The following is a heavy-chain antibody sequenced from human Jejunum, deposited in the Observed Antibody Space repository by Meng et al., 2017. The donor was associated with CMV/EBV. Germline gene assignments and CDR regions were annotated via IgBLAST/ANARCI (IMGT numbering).Heavy chain of an antibody. CDR2: IFYSGYT. D-gene: IGHD1-26*01. CDR1: GGSFTTSY. J-gene: IGHJ4*02. Sequence: SGGSFTTSYWNWVRKPPGKGLEWIGTIFYSGYTNYNPSLKSRVSMSLDRSMFQISLKLTSVIAADTAVYYCARERTQSYYPTRYFDSRGQGALVTVSS. V-gene: IGHV4-59*01. CDR3: ARERTQSYYPTRYFDS.